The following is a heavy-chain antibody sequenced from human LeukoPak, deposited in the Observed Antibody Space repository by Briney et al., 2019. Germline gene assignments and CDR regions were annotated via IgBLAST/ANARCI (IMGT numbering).Heavy chain of an antibody. CDR1: GGSISSYY. CDR3: ARAPRITMVRGVIIDSDPLGCYDY. CDR2: IYYSGST. V-gene: IGHV4-59*01. D-gene: IGHD3-10*01. J-gene: IGHJ4*02. Sequence: SETLSLTCTVSGGSISSYYWSWIRQPPGKGLEWIGYIYYSGSTNYNPSLKSRVTISVDTSKNQFSLKLSSVTAADTAVYYCARAPRITMVRGVIIDSDPLGCYDYWGQGTLVTVSS.